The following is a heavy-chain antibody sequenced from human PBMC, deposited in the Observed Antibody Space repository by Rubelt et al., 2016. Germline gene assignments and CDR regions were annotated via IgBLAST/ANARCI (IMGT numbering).Heavy chain of an antibody. J-gene: IGHJ5*02. CDR1: GGSISSYY. CDR2: IYTSGST. CDR3: ARDDENCSSTSCYRFDP. Sequence: QVQLQESGPGLVKPSETLSLTCTVSGGSISSYYWSWIRQPAGKGLEWIGRIYTSGSTNYNPSLKGRVTRSVETSKNQFSLKLSSVTAADTAVYYCARDDENCSSTSCYRFDPWGQGTLVTVSS. V-gene: IGHV4-4*07. D-gene: IGHD2-2*01.